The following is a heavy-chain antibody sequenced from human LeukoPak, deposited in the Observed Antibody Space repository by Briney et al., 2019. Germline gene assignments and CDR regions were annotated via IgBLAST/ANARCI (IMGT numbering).Heavy chain of an antibody. Sequence: ASVKVSCKASGYTFTSYDINWVRQATGQGLEWMGRMNPNSGNTGYAQKFQGRVTTTRNTSISTAYMELSSLRSEDTAVYYCASWRNYMTTVTTDYWGQGTLVTVSS. CDR2: MNPNSGNT. CDR1: GYTFTSYD. V-gene: IGHV1-8*01. J-gene: IGHJ4*02. D-gene: IGHD4-17*01. CDR3: ASWRNYMTTVTTDY.